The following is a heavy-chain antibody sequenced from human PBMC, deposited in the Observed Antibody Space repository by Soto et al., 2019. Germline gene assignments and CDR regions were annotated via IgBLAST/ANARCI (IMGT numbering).Heavy chain of an antibody. J-gene: IGHJ4*02. D-gene: IGHD6-19*01. V-gene: IGHV3-48*01. CDR1: GFTFNTYG. Sequence: EVQLVESGGGLVRPGGSLRLSCAASGFTFNTYGMDWVRQAPGKGLEWLSYISSSGSAQFYADSVQGRFTISRDNAKNSLYLQMNSLRAEDTAVYYCVRELAVAGYDYWGQGTLVTVSS. CDR2: ISSSGSAQ. CDR3: VRELAVAGYDY.